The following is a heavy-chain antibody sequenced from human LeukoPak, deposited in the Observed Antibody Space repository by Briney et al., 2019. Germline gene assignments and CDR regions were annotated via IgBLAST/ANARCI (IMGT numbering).Heavy chain of an antibody. CDR3: ARDQGYCTNGVCHAGDY. V-gene: IGHV1-24*01. CDR1: GYTLTELS. Sequence: ASVKVSCKVSGYTLTELSMHWVRQAPGKGLEWMGGFDPEDGETIYAQKFQGRVTMTEDTSTDTAYMELSSLRSEDTAVYYCARDQGYCTNGVCHAGDYWGQGTLVTVSS. CDR2: FDPEDGET. D-gene: IGHD2-8*01. J-gene: IGHJ4*02.